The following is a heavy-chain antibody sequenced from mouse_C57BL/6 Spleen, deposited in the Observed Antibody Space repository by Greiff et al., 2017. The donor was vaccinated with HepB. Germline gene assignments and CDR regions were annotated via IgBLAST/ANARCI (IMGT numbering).Heavy chain of an antibody. CDR1: GFTFNTYA. D-gene: IGHD1-1*01. CDR3: VRAEDYYGSSYTWFAY. Sequence: EVQLVESGGGLVQPKGSLKLSCAASGFTFNTYAMHWVRQAPGKGLEWVARIRSKSSNYATYYADSVKDRFTISRDDSQSMLYLQMNNLKTEDTAMYYCVRAEDYYGSSYTWFAYWGQGTLVTVSA. J-gene: IGHJ3*01. V-gene: IGHV10-3*01. CDR2: IRSKSSNYAT.